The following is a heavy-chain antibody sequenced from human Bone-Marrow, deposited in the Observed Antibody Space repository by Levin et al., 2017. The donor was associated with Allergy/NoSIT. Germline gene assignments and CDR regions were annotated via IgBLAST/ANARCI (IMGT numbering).Heavy chain of an antibody. Sequence: SETLSLTCDVSGGSIISNNWWSWVRQTPEKGLEWIGEVDHNGRTNYNPSLKSRVVISLDKSKKQFSLNLNSVIVADTALYFCAGRQQCPRVGNFDPWGQGILVTISS. J-gene: IGHJ5*02. CDR2: VDHNGRT. V-gene: IGHV4-4*02. D-gene: IGHD6-19*01. CDR3: AGRQQCPRVGNFDP. CDR1: GGSIISNNW.